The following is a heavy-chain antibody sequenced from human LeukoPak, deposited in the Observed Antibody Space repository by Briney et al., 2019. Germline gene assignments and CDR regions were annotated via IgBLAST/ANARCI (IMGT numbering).Heavy chain of an antibody. J-gene: IGHJ5*02. CDR2: IYHSETA. D-gene: IGHD1-26*01. CDR3: ARSPSGSSSRWFDA. V-gene: IGHV4-34*01. CDR1: GGSFSGYY. Sequence: SETLSLTCAVYGGSFSGYYWSWIRQPPGKGLEWIGEIYHSETANYNPSLKSRVTMSLDKSKKQFSLKLSSVTAADTAVYYCARSPSGSSSRWFDAWGQGTLVTVSS.